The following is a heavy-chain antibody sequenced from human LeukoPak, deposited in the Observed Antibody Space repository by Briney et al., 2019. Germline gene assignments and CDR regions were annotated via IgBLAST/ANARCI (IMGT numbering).Heavy chain of an antibody. J-gene: IGHJ4*02. CDR2: IYYSGST. CDR1: GGSISSYY. V-gene: IGHV4-59*12. Sequence: SETLSLTCTVSGGSISSYYWSWIRQPPGKGLEWIGYIYYSGSTNYNPSLKSRVTISVDTSKNQFSLKLSSVTAADTAVYYCARDYYDSSGYYYVFFDYWGQGTLVTVSS. CDR3: ARDYYDSSGYYYVFFDY. D-gene: IGHD3-22*01.